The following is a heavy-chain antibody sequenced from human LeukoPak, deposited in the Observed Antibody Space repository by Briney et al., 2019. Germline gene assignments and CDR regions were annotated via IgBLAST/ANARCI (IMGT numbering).Heavy chain of an antibody. J-gene: IGHJ6*02. CDR2: ISAYNGNT. CDR3: ARGYSGYDLHPFFVYYYGMDV. V-gene: IGHV1-18*01. D-gene: IGHD5-12*01. CDR1: GYTFTSYG. Sequence: GASVKVSCKASGYTFTSYGISWVRQAPGQGLEWMGWISAYNGNTNYAQKLQGRVTMTTDTSTSTAYMELRSLRSDDTAVYYCARGYSGYDLHPFFVYYYGMDVWGQGTTVTVSS.